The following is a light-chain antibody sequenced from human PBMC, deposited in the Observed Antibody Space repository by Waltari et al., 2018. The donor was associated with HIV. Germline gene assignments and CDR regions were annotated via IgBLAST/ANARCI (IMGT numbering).Light chain of an antibody. Sequence: QSALTQPPSASGSPGQSVTISCTGTSSDVGAYKYVSWYQQYPGKAPRLLIYEVNQWPGGVPHRFLGSKSGNTASLTVSGLQAEDEADYYCSSYAGDNNVVFGGGTKLTVL. CDR2: EVN. CDR3: SSYAGDNNVV. CDR1: SSDVGAYKY. J-gene: IGLJ2*01. V-gene: IGLV2-8*01.